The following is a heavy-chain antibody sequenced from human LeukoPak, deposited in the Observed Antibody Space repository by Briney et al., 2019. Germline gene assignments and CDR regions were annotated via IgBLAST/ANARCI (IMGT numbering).Heavy chain of an antibody. CDR3: ARHPLPRRYDFWSGREYYFDY. D-gene: IGHD3-3*01. J-gene: IGHJ4*02. CDR2: IIPIFGTA. Sequence: ASVKVSCKASGGTFSSYAISWVRQAPGQGLEWMGGIIPIFGTANYAQKFQGRVTITTDESTSTAYMELSSLRSEDTAVYYCARHPLPRRYDFWSGREYYFDYWGQGTLVTVSS. V-gene: IGHV1-69*05. CDR1: GGTFSSYA.